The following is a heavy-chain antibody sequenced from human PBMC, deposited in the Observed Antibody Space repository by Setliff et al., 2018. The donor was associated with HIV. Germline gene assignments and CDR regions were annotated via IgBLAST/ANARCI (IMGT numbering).Heavy chain of an antibody. CDR1: GGSISSVGYY. V-gene: IGHV4-61*08. J-gene: IGHJ4*02. Sequence: KTSETLSLTCAVSGGSISSVGYYWSWIRQHPGKALEWIGYIYTSGSTNYNPSLKSRVTISLDTSKNQFSLKLTSVTAADTAGYYCARLSGDYYYFDYWGQGTLVTVSS. CDR3: ARLSGDYYYFDY. D-gene: IGHD2-21*02. CDR2: IYTSGST.